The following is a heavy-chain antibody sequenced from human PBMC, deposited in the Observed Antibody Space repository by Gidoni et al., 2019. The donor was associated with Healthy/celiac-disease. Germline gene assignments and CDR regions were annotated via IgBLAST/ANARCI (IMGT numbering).Heavy chain of an antibody. CDR1: GGSFSGYY. V-gene: IGHV4-34*01. CDR3: ARVRGSGSSRGYYYYYMDV. D-gene: IGHD3-10*01. J-gene: IGHJ6*03. CDR2: IKHSGST. Sequence: QVQLQQWAAGLLKPSETLSLTCAVYGGSFSGYYWSWIRPPPGKGLEWIGEIKHSGSTNYNPSLKSRVTISVDTSKNQFSLKLSSVTAADTAVYYCARVRGSGSSRGYYYYYMDVWGKGTTVTVSS.